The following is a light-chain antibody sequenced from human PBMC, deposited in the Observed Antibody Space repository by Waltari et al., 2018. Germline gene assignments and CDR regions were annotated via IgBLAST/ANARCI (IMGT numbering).Light chain of an antibody. Sequence: QSALSQPASVSGSPGQSITISCTGTSSDIGAYNRVSWFQQHPGEAPKLMFFDVTNPPSGVSHRFSASKSGNTASLTISGLQAEDEADYYCSSYTASRTYVFGTGTRVIVL. CDR1: SSDIGAYNR. J-gene: IGLJ1*01. V-gene: IGLV2-14*03. CDR3: SSYTASRTYV. CDR2: DVT.